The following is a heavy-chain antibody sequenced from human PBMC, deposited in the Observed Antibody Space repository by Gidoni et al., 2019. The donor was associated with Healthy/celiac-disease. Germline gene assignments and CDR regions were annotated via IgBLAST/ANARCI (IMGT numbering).Heavy chain of an antibody. CDR3: ARDGYNLYYYYGMDV. D-gene: IGHD5-12*01. Sequence: QVQLQESGPGLVKPSQTLSLTCTVSGGSISSGSYYWSWIRQPAGKGLEWIGRIYTSGSTNYNPSLKSRVTISVDTSKNQFSLKLSSVTAADTAVYYCARDGYNLYYYYGMDVWGQGTTVTVSS. V-gene: IGHV4-61*02. CDR2: IYTSGST. J-gene: IGHJ6*02. CDR1: GGSISSGSYY.